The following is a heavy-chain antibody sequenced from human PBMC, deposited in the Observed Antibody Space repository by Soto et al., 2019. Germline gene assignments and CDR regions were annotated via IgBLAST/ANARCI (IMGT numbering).Heavy chain of an antibody. Sequence: SETLSLTCTVSGGSISSYDWSWIRQPPGKGLEWIGYIYYSGSTNYNPSLKSRVTISVDTSKNQFSLKLSSVTAADTAVYYCARGDPLLWFGEKVYYGMDVWGQGTTVTVSS. J-gene: IGHJ6*02. CDR2: IYYSGST. V-gene: IGHV4-59*01. CDR1: GGSISSYD. D-gene: IGHD3-10*01. CDR3: ARGDPLLWFGEKVYYGMDV.